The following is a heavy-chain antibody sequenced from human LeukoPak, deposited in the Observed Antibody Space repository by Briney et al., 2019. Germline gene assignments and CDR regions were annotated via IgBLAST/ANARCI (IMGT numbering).Heavy chain of an antibody. CDR2: MNPNSGNT. J-gene: IGHJ4*02. D-gene: IGHD5-18*01. CDR1: GYTFTSYD. V-gene: IGHV1-8*01. CDR3: ARGRYGLHHLSFGY. Sequence: ASVKVSCKASGYTFTSYDINWVRQATGQGLEWMGWMNPNSGNTGYAQKFQGRVTMTRNTSISTAYMELSRLRSDDTAVYYCARGRYGLHHLSFGYWGQGTLVTVSS.